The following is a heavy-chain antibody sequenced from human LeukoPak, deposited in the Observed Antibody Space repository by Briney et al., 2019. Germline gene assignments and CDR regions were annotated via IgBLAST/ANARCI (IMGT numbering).Heavy chain of an antibody. CDR2: ISSSSSYI. CDR3: ARSSGSYHHADY. D-gene: IGHD1-26*01. V-gene: IGHV3-21*01. Sequence: GGSLRLSCAASGFTFSSYSMNWVRHAPGKGMEWVSSISSSSSYIYYADSVKGRFTISRDNAKNSLYLQMNSLRAEDTAVYYCARSSGSYHHADYWGQGTLVTVSS. J-gene: IGHJ4*02. CDR1: GFTFSSYS.